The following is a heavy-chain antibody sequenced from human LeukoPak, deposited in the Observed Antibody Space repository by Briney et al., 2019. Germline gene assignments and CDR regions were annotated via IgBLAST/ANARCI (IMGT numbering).Heavy chain of an antibody. CDR2: INPNSGGT. V-gene: IGHV1-2*02. D-gene: IGHD2-2*01. J-gene: IGHJ4*02. CDR3: ATTNVGYCSSTSCSPFDY. Sequence: GASVKVSCKASGYTFTGYYMHWVRQAPGQGLEWMGWINPNSGGTNYAQKFQGRVTMTRDTSISTAYMELSGLRSDDTAVYYCATTNVGYCSSTSCSPFDYWGQGTLVTVSS. CDR1: GYTFTGYY.